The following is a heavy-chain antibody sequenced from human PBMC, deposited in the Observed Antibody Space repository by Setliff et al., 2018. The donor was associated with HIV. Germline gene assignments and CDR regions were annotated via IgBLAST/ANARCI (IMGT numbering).Heavy chain of an antibody. J-gene: IGHJ5*02. CDR3: TREKFGSGSSIPEVRLFDP. D-gene: IGHD6-13*01. V-gene: IGHV4-39*02. Sequence: SETLSLTCTFSGGSISSSSYYWGWIRQPPGKGLEWIGNVYYSVTTYYNPSLKSRVTISVDTSKNQFSLKLSSVTAADTAVYFCTREKFGSGSSIPEVRLFDPWGQGTLVTVSS. CDR1: GGSISSSSYY. CDR2: VYYSVTT.